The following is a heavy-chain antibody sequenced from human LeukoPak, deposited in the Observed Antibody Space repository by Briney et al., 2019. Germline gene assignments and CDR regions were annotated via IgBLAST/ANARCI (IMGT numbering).Heavy chain of an antibody. CDR3: ARQTFAYDFWSGSNHFDY. CDR1: GYSFTSYW. CDR2: IYPGDSDT. D-gene: IGHD3-3*01. V-gene: IGHV5-51*01. J-gene: IGHJ4*02. Sequence: GESLKISCKGSGYSFTSYWIGWVRPMPGKGLEWMGIIYPGDSDTRYSPSFQGQVTISADKSISTAYLQWSSLKASDTAMYYCARQTFAYDFWSGSNHFDYWGQGTLVTVSS.